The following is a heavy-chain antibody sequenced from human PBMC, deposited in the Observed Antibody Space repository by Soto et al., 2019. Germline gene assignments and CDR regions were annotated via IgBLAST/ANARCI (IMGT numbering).Heavy chain of an antibody. D-gene: IGHD2-15*01. CDR1: VGAITNDGYY. CDR2: IHYSGVT. V-gene: IGHV4-31*03. J-gene: IGHJ4*02. CDR3: ARLDLCYDY. Sequence: QVQLQESGPGLVKPSQTLSLTCNVSVGAITNDGYYWSWIRQHPGKALEWIGNIHYSGVTYYNPTLKRRXAXPVDISKHQFSLKLNSVTAADTAVYYCARLDLCYDYWGQGILVTVSS.